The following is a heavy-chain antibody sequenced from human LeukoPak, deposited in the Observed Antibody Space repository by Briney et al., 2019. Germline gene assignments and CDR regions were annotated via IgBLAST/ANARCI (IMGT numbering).Heavy chain of an antibody. D-gene: IGHD6-6*01. CDR2: ISGSGGST. CDR1: GFTFSNNA. V-gene: IGHV3-23*01. J-gene: IGHJ3*02. Sequence: PGGSPRLSCAASGFTFSNNAMSWVRQAPGKGLEGVSAISGSGGSTYYADSVKGRFSISRDNSKNTLYLQMNSLRAEDTAVYYCAKGYIAALPVSAFDIWGQGTMVTVSS. CDR3: AKGYIAALPVSAFDI.